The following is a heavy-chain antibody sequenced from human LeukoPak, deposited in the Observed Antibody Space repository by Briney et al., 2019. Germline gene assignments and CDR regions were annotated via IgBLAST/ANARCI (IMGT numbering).Heavy chain of an antibody. D-gene: IGHD2-15*01. J-gene: IGHJ4*02. Sequence: ASVKVSCKASGYTFTGYYMHWVRQAPGQGLEWMGRINPNSGGTNYAQKFQGRVTMTRDTSISTANMELSRLRPDDTAVYYCARGLVAAPFDYWGQGTLVTVSS. CDR3: ARGLVAAPFDY. CDR2: INPNSGGT. V-gene: IGHV1-2*06. CDR1: GYTFTGYY.